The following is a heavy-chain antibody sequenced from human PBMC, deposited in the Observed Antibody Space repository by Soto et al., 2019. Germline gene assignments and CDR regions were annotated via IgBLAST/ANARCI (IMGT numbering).Heavy chain of an antibody. CDR2: ISGNGGTT. D-gene: IGHD6-6*01. Sequence: SCKASGFTFSNFAMSWVRQAPGTGLEWVSVISGNGGTTYYADSVKGRFTISRDNSKNTLYLQMNSLRADDTAVYYCAKDLEYTSRSYYFDYWGQGTLVTVSS. V-gene: IGHV3-23*01. CDR1: GFTFSNFA. CDR3: AKDLEYTSRSYYFDY. J-gene: IGHJ4*02.